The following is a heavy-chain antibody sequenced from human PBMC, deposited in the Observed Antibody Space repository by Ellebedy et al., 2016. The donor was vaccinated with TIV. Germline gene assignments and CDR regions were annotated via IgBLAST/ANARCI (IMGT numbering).Heavy chain of an antibody. D-gene: IGHD3-3*01. CDR1: GFTVSSNY. V-gene: IGHV3-66*01. Sequence: PGGSLRLSCAASGFTVSSNYMTWVRQAPGKGLEWVSVIYSGNRTYYADSVRGRFTISRDNSKNTLYLQMNRLRAEDTAVYYCAKDVLRSPYYFDYWGQGTLVTVSS. J-gene: IGHJ4*02. CDR2: IYSGNRT. CDR3: AKDVLRSPYYFDY.